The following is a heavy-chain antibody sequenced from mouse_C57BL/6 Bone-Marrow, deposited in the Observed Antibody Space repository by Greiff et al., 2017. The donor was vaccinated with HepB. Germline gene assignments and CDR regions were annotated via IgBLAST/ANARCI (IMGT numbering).Heavy chain of an antibody. J-gene: IGHJ3*01. D-gene: IGHD2-4*01. V-gene: IGHV5-6*01. CDR2: ISSGGSYT. CDR1: GFTFSSYG. CDR3: ARDRVDYPFAY. Sequence: EVQVVESGGDLVKPGGSLKLSCAASGFTFSSYGMSWVRQTPDKRLEWVATISSGGSYTYYPDSVKGRFTISRDNAKNTLYLQMSSLKSEDTAMYYCARDRVDYPFAYWGQGTLVTVSA.